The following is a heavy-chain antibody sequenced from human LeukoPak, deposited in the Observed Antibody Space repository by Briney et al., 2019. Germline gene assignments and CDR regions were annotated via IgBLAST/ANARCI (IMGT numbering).Heavy chain of an antibody. V-gene: IGHV1-2*02. CDR1: GYTFTGYY. D-gene: IGHD3-10*01. CDR2: INPNSGGT. J-gene: IGHJ5*02. CDR3: ARDRLRITMVRGVPPKYNWFDP. Sequence: ASVKVSCKASGYTFTGYYMHWVRQAPGQGLEWMGWINPNSGGTNYAQKFQGRVTMTRDTSISTAYMELSRLRSDDTAVYYCARDRLRITMVRGVPPKYNWFDPWGQGTLVTVSS.